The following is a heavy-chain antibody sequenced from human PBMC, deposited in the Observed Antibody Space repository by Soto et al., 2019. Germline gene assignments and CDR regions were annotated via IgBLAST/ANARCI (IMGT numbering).Heavy chain of an antibody. D-gene: IGHD4-4*01. CDR1: GFTFSSYE. Sequence: EVQLVESGGGVVQAGGSLRLFCAVSGFTFSSYEMNWVRQAPGKGLEWVSYIGTSGKTIYYADSVRGRFTISRDNAKNDLYRQMNSLRAEYTAVYFCAIDPAIYSGKFGYGLDVWGRGTTVTVSS. V-gene: IGHV3-48*03. CDR3: AIDPAIYSGKFGYGLDV. CDR2: IGTSGKTI. J-gene: IGHJ6*02.